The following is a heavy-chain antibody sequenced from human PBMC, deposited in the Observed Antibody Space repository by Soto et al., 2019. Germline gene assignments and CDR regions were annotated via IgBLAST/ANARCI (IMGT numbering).Heavy chain of an antibody. V-gene: IGHV4-39*01. CDR3: ARRPGWIQLWFIDY. Sequence: SETLSLTCAVSGGSITDSHWWSWIRQPPGKGLEWIGSIYYSGSTYYNPSLKSRVTISVDTSKNQFSLKLSSVTAADTAVYYCARRPGWIQLWFIDYWGQGTLVTVSS. CDR2: IYYSGST. J-gene: IGHJ4*02. CDR1: GGSITDSHW. D-gene: IGHD5-18*01.